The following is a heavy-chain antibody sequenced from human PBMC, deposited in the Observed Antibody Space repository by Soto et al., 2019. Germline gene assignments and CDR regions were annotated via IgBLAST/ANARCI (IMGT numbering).Heavy chain of an antibody. J-gene: IGHJ4*02. D-gene: IGHD2-15*01. CDR3: ARESYSVVPDKEN. V-gene: IGHV3-21*01. CDR2: ISSSSSYI. CDR1: GFTFSSYS. Sequence: GGSLRLSCAASGFTFSSYSMNWVRQAPGKGLEWVSSISSSSSYIYYADSVKGRFTISRDNAKNSLYLQMNSLRAEDTAVYYCARESYSVVPDKENWGQGTLVTVSS.